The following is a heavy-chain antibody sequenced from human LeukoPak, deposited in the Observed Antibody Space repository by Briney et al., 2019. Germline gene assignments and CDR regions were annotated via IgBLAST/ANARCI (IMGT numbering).Heavy chain of an antibody. V-gene: IGHV1-69*06. CDR2: IIPIFGTA. J-gene: IGHJ4*02. CDR3: ARGHCSSTSCQYYFDY. D-gene: IGHD2-2*01. CDR1: GGTFNSYA. Sequence: SVKVSCKASGGTFNSYAISWVRQAPGQGLEWMGGIIPIFGTANYAQKFQGRVTITADKSTSTAYMELSSLRSEDTAVYYCARGHCSSTSCQYYFDYWGQGTLVTVSS.